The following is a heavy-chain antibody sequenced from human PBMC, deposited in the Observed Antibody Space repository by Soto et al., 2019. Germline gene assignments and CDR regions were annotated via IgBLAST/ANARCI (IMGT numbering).Heavy chain of an antibody. CDR1: GGTFSSYA. CDR3: ARGVAFDPAAHKPFDY. CDR2: IIPIFGTA. V-gene: IGHV1-69*13. D-gene: IGHD2-2*01. Sequence: GASVKVSCKASGGTFSSYAISWVRQAPGQGLEWMGGIIPIFGTANYAQKFQGRVTITADESTSTAYMELSSLRSEDTAVYYCARGVAFDPAAHKPFDYWGQGTLVTVSS. J-gene: IGHJ4*02.